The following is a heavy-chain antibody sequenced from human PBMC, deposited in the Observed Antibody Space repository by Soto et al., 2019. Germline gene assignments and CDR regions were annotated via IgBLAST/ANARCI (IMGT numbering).Heavy chain of an antibody. CDR3: ARDLIVVVVAATSVGWFDP. CDR1: GGTFGSYT. V-gene: IGHV1-69*08. J-gene: IGHJ5*02. CDR2: IIPILGIA. D-gene: IGHD2-15*01. Sequence: QVQLVQSGAEVKKPGSSVKVSCKASGGTFGSYTISWVRQAPGQGLEWMGRIIPILGIANYAQKFQGRVTIPADKSTSTAYMELRSLRSEDTAVYYCARDLIVVVVAATSVGWFDPWGQGTLVTVSS.